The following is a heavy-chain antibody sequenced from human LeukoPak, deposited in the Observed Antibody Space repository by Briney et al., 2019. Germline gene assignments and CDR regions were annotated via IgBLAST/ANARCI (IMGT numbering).Heavy chain of an antibody. CDR2: FASDRTTI. J-gene: IGHJ4*02. D-gene: IGHD1-20*01. V-gene: IGHV3-48*01. CDR3: ARGHNWSFDS. CDR1: GFTFSSYS. Sequence: GGSLRLSCAASGFTFSSYSINWVRQARGKGLEWVSYFASDRTTIYYADSVKGRFTMSRDNAKNSLYLRMDSLRAEDTAVYYCARGHNWSFDSWGQGTLVTVSS.